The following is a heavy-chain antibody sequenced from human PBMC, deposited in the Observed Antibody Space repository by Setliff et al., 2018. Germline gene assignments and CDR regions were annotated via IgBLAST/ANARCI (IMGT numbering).Heavy chain of an antibody. J-gene: IGHJ6*02. CDR1: GYTFTSHG. D-gene: IGHD3-22*01. CDR2: ISAYNGNT. V-gene: IGHV1-18*01. Sequence: GASVKVSCKASGYTFTSHGISWVQRAPGQGLEWMGWISAYNGNTNYAQKLQGRVTMTTDTSTSTAYMELSSLRSEERAVYYCAREYDSSGYYPRKRGGGYGMDVWGQGTTVTVSS. CDR3: AREYDSSGYYPRKRGGGYGMDV.